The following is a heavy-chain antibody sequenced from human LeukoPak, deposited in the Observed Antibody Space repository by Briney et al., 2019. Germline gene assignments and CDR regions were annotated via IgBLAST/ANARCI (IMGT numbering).Heavy chain of an antibody. V-gene: IGHV4-59*01. D-gene: IGHD2-15*01. CDR1: GGSISSYY. Sequence: SETLSLTCTVSGGSISSYYWSWIRQPPGKGLEWIGYNYYSGSTNYNPSLKSRVTISVDTPKNQFSLKLSSVTAADTAVYYCARVGCSGGSCYSDAFDIWGQGTMVTVSS. CDR3: ARVGCSGGSCYSDAFDI. CDR2: NYYSGST. J-gene: IGHJ3*02.